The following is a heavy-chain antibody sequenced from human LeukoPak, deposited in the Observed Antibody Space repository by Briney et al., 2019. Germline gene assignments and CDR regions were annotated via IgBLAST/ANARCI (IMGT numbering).Heavy chain of an antibody. CDR2: INHSGST. D-gene: IGHD2-15*01. J-gene: IGHJ6*03. V-gene: IGHV4-34*01. Sequence: SETLSLTCAVYGGSFSGYYWSWIRQPPGKGLEWIGEINHSGSTNYNPSLKSRVTISVDTYKNQFSLKLSSVTAADTAVYYCSRDMPGSGYYYYYYMDVWGKGTTVTVSS. CDR1: GGSFSGYY. CDR3: SRDMPGSGYYYYYYMDV.